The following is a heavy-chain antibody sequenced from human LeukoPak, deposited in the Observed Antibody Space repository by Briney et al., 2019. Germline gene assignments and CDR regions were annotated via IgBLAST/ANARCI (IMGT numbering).Heavy chain of an antibody. J-gene: IGHJ3*02. CDR1: GGSFSGYY. V-gene: IGHV4-34*01. CDR3: ARGLRYSSSQYDAFDI. D-gene: IGHD6-13*01. CDR2: INHSGST. Sequence: NPSETLSLTCAVYGGSFSGYYWSWIRQPPGKGLEWIGEINHSGSTNYNPSLKSRVTISVDTSKNQFSLKLSSVTAADTAVYHCARGLRYSSSQYDAFDIWGQGTMVTVSS.